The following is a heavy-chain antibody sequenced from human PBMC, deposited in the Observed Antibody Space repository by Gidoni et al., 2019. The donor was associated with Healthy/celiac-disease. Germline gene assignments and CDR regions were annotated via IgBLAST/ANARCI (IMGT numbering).Heavy chain of an antibody. D-gene: IGHD6-13*01. CDR1: GGPISSSSYY. Sequence: QLQLQESGPGLVKPSETLSRTCTVSGGPISSSSYYWGWIRQPPGKGLEWIGSIYYSGSTYYNPSLKSRVTISVDTSKNQFSLKLSSVTAADTAVYYPTIAAAGTGAFDIWGQGTMVTVSS. CDR2: IYYSGST. V-gene: IGHV4-39*01. CDR3: TIAAAGTGAFDI. J-gene: IGHJ3*02.